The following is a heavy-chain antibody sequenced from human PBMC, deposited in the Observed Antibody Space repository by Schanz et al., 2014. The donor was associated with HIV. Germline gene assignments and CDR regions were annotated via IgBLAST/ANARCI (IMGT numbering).Heavy chain of an antibody. CDR3: AKDIAGYNRYYFDY. V-gene: IGHV3-9*01. CDR1: GFTFDDYD. D-gene: IGHD5-12*01. J-gene: IGHJ4*02. Sequence: DVQLVESGGGLVQPGRSLRLSCEASGFTFDDYDMHWVRQAPGKGLEWVSSISWNSGNIGYADSVKGRFTISRDNGKDSLYLQMNSLRAEDTALYYCAKDIAGYNRYYFDYWGQGTLVTVSS. CDR2: ISWNSGNI.